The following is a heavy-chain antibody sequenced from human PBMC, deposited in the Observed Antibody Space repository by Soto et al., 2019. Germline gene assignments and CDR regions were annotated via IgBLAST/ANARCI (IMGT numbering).Heavy chain of an antibody. Sequence: SVKVSCKASGYTFTSYGISWVRQAPGQGLEWMGWISAYNGNTSYAQKLQGRVTMTTDTSTSTAYMELRSLRSDDTAVYYCARGCSSTSCYYYYYYGMDVWGQGTTVTVSS. V-gene: IGHV1-18*04. J-gene: IGHJ6*02. CDR2: ISAYNGNT. D-gene: IGHD2-2*01. CDR1: GYTFTSYG. CDR3: ARGCSSTSCYYYYYYGMDV.